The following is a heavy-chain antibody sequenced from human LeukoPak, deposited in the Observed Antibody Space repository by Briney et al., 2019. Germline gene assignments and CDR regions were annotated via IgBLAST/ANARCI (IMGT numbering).Heavy chain of an antibody. J-gene: IGHJ4*02. CDR1: GYTFTGYY. CDR3: ARDGGSIVVVPYFDY. Sequence: ASVKVSCKASGYTFTGYYMHWVRQAPGQGLEWMGWINPNSGGTNYAQKFQGRVTMTRDMSISTAYMELSRLRSDDTAVYYCARDGGSIVVVPYFDYWGQGTLVTVSS. CDR2: INPNSGGT. V-gene: IGHV1-2*02. D-gene: IGHD3-22*01.